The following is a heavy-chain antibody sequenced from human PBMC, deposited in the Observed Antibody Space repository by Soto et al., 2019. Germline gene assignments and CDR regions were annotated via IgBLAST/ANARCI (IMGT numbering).Heavy chain of an antibody. CDR3: ARGRARRRKLDP. CDR2: INHSGST. CDR1: GGSFSGYY. V-gene: IGHV4-34*01. J-gene: IGHJ5*02. Sequence: QVQLQQWGAGLLKPSETLSLTCAVYGGSFSGYYWSWMRQPAGKGLEWIGEINHSGSTNYNPSLKSRVTISVDTSKNQFSLKLSSVTAADTAVYYCARGRARRRKLDPWGQGTLVTVSS.